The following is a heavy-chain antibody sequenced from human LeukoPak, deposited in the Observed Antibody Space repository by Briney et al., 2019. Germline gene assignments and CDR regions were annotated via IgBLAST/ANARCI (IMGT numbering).Heavy chain of an antibody. CDR3: VRHPCGVPFDY. V-gene: IGHV4-59*08. Sequence: LSETLSLTCTVSGVSISNHYSSWIRQPPGKGLEWIGYIYHTGNTNYNPSLKSRVTISEDTSKNQVSLKLSSVTAADTAVYYCVRHPCGVPFDYWGQGNLVTVSS. CDR2: IYHTGNT. J-gene: IGHJ4*02. D-gene: IGHD3-3*01. CDR1: GVSISNHY.